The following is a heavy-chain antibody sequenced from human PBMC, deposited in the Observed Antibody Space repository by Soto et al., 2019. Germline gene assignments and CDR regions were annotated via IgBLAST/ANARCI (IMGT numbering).Heavy chain of an antibody. CDR1: GDSVSSGYYY. CDR3: ARGVPVVEMDQ. D-gene: IGHD2-2*01. J-gene: IGHJ4*02. V-gene: IGHV4-61*01. Sequence: PSETLSLTCTVSGDSVSSGYYYWSWIRQPPGKGLEWIGYIYYSGSTNYIPSLKSRVTISVDTSKNQFSLKLSSVTAADTAVYYCARGVPVVEMDQWGQGTLVTVSS. CDR2: IYYSGST.